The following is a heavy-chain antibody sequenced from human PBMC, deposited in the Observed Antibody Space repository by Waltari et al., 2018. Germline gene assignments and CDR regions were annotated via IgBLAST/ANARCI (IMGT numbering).Heavy chain of an antibody. CDR1: GFTFSSYG. CDR3: ASRYGIFDY. Sequence: QVQLVESGGGVVQPGRSLRLTCAAYGFTFSSYGMHWVRQAPGKGLEWVAVISYDGSNKYYADSVKGRFTISRDNAKNSLYLQMNSLRAEDTAVYYCASRYGIFDYWGQGTLVTVSS. CDR2: ISYDGSNK. D-gene: IGHD3-16*02. V-gene: IGHV3-30*03. J-gene: IGHJ4*02.